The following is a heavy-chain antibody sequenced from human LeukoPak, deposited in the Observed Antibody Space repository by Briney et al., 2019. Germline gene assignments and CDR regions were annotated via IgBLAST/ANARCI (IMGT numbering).Heavy chain of an antibody. D-gene: IGHD1-26*01. Sequence: GGSLRLSCAASGFTFSSYVMTWVRQAPGAGLEWVSAIGTHSTSTDYPDSVKGRFTISRDDSKNTVFLQMTSLRVQDTALYYCTRRVGGTPDYWGLGTLVTVSS. CDR2: IGTHSTST. CDR1: GFTFSSYV. CDR3: TRRVGGTPDY. J-gene: IGHJ4*02. V-gene: IGHV3-23*01.